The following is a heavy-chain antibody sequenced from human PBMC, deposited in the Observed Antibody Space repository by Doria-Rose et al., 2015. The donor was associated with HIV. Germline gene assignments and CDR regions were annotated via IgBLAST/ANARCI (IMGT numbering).Heavy chain of an antibody. CDR2: IFSDDER. CDR3: ARIKSSRWYHKYYFDF. D-gene: IGHD6-13*01. Sequence: SGPVLVKPTETLTLTCTVSGVSLSSPGMGVSWIRQPPGKALEWLANIFSDDERSYKTSLKSRLTSSRGTSKSQVVLTMTDMDPVDTATYYCARIKSSRWYHKYYFDFWGQGTLDIVSA. V-gene: IGHV2-26*01. CDR1: GVSLSSPGMG. J-gene: IGHJ4*02.